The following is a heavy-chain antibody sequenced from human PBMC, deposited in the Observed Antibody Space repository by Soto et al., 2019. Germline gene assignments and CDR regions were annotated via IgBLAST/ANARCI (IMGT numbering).Heavy chain of an antibody. D-gene: IGHD3-10*01. CDR2: MNPNSGKI. CDR1: GYTFTNYD. CDR3: ARAEGEYYYYYGMDV. V-gene: IGHV1-8*01. J-gene: IGHJ6*02. Sequence: ASVKVSCKAPGYTFTNYDINWVRQATGQEPEYMGWMNPNSGKIGYVQKFQGRVTMTSNTSISTAYMELRSLRFDDTAVYYCARAEGEYYYYYGMDVWGQGTTVTVSS.